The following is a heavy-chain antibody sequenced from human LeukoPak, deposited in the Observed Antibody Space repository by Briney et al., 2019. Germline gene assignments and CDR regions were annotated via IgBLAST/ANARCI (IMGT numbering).Heavy chain of an antibody. CDR3: ARVYQSYCSGGSCYYVWFDP. D-gene: IGHD2-15*01. V-gene: IGHV1-69*04. Sequence: SVKVSCKASGGTFSGYAISWVRQAPGQGLEWMGRIIPILGIANYAQKFQGRVTITADKSTSTAYMELSSLRSEDTAVYYCARVYQSYCSGGSCYYVWFDPWGQGTLVTVSS. CDR1: GGTFSGYA. J-gene: IGHJ5*02. CDR2: IIPILGIA.